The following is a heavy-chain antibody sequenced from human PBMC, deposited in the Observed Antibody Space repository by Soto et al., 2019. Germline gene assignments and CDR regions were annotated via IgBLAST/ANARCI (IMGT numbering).Heavy chain of an antibody. CDR2: IHYSGST. Sequence: ASETLSLTCTVSGGSISSYYWSWIRQPPGKGLEWIGYIHYSGSTNYNPSLKSRVTISVDTSKNQFSLQLRSLTAADTAVYYCARPSYTSVWYHAFDIWGQGTMVTVSS. CDR1: GGSISSYY. V-gene: IGHV4-59*08. CDR3: ARPSYTSVWYHAFDI. J-gene: IGHJ3*02. D-gene: IGHD6-13*01.